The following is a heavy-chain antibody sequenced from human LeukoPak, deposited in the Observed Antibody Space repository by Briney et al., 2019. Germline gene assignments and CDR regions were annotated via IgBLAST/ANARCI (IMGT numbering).Heavy chain of an antibody. Sequence: SETLSLTCTVSGGSISSGSYYWSWIRQPAGKGVEWIGRIYTSGSTNYNPSLKSRVTISVDTSKNQFSLKLSSVTAADTAGYYCEIDTMRPYAFDIWGHVTMVAVYS. CDR1: GGSISSGSYY. CDR3: EIDTMRPYAFDI. J-gene: IGHJ3*02. CDR2: IYTSGST. D-gene: IGHD3-22*01. V-gene: IGHV4-61*02.